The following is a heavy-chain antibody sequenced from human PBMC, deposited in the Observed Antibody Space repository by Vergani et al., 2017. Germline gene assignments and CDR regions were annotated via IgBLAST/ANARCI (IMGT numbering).Heavy chain of an antibody. D-gene: IGHD2-2*01. Sequence: QVQLVQSGAEVKKPGSSVKVSCKASGGTFSSYAISWVRQAPGQGLEWMGGIIPIFGTANYAQKFQGRVTITADKSTSTAYMELSSLRSEDTAVYYCARWASAAPGGKGYFDYWGQGTLVTVSS. V-gene: IGHV1-69*06. J-gene: IGHJ4*02. CDR2: IIPIFGTA. CDR1: GGTFSSYA. CDR3: ARWASAAPGGKGYFDY.